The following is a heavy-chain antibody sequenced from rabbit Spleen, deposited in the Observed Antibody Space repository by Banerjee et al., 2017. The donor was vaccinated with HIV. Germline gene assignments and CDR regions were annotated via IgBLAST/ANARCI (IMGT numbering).Heavy chain of an antibody. Sequence: QEQLEESGRGLVKPEGSLTLTCKASGFSFSDRDVMCWVRQAQGKGLEWIACINTATGKDVYASWAKGRFTISKTSSTTVTLQMTSLTAADTATYFCARDLIGVIGWNFNLWGPGTLVTVS. D-gene: IGHD1-1*01. V-gene: IGHV1S45*01. CDR1: GFSFSDRDV. CDR3: ARDLIGVIGWNFNL. J-gene: IGHJ4*01. CDR2: INTATGKD.